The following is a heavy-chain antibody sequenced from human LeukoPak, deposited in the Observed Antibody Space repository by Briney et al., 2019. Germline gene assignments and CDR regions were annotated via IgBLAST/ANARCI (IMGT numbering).Heavy chain of an antibody. V-gene: IGHV3-30*04. Sequence: PGRSLRLSCAASGFTFSSYAMHWVRQAPGKGLEWVAVISYDGSNKYYADSVEGRFTISRDNSKNTLYLQMNSLRAEDTAVYYCARRVWFGELLWSGFDYWGQGTLVTVSS. D-gene: IGHD3-10*01. CDR3: ARRVWFGELLWSGFDY. J-gene: IGHJ4*02. CDR2: ISYDGSNK. CDR1: GFTFSSYA.